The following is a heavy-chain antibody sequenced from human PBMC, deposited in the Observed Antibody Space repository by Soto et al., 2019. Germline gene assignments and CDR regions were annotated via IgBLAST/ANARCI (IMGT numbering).Heavy chain of an antibody. V-gene: IGHV4-59*08. CDR2: IYYSGST. Sequence: QVQLQESGPGLVKPWETLSLTCTASGGSISSYYWSWIRQPPGKGLEWIGYIYYSGSTNYNPSLKSRVTISVDTSKNQFSLKLSSVTAADTAVYYCARQVLYGDYYFDYWGQGTMVTVSS. CDR3: ARQVLYGDYYFDY. J-gene: IGHJ4*02. D-gene: IGHD4-17*01. CDR1: GGSISSYY.